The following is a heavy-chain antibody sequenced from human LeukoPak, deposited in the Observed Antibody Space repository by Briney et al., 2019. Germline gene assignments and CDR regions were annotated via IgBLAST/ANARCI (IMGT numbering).Heavy chain of an antibody. J-gene: IGHJ4*02. Sequence: PGGSLRLSCAASGFTFSSVWVSWVRQAPGKGLEWVGRIKRKAAGGTTDYAAPGKGSITISKDDAKNKSYLQIHSVKTEAIPFYCGSSGPDATFDLGGGGTLVSVSS. CDR2: IKRKAAGGTT. CDR1: GFTFSSVW. CDR3: SSGPDATFDL. V-gene: IGHV3-15*01. D-gene: IGHD1-26*01.